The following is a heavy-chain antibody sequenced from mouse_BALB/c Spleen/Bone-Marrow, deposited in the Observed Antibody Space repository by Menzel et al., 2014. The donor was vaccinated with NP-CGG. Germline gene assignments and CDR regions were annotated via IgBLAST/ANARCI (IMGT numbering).Heavy chain of an antibody. CDR1: GFTFSSYA. CDR2: ISSGGSYT. V-gene: IGHV5-9-4*01. CDR3: ARDHYGYYTMDY. D-gene: IGHD1-2*01. Sequence: EVMLVESGGGLVKPGGSLKLSCAASGFTFSSYAMSWVRQSPEKRLEWVAEISSGGSYTYYPDTVTGRFPISRDNAKNTLYLEMSSLRSEDTAMYYCARDHYGYYTMDYWGQGTSVTVSS. J-gene: IGHJ4*01.